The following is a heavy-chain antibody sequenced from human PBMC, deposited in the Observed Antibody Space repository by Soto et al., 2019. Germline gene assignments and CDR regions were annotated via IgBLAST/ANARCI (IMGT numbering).Heavy chain of an antibody. J-gene: IGHJ4*02. CDR1: RESFSGYY. Sequence: SETLSLTCGVYRESFSGYYWSWIRQRPGKGLEWIGEVSDRGSTNYNPSLKSRVTISLDTSKNQFSLKLTSVTAADTSLYYCARGGGPLPYYFDRWGQGTLVSVS. D-gene: IGHD3-16*01. CDR2: VSDRGST. CDR3: ARGGGPLPYYFDR. V-gene: IGHV4-34*01.